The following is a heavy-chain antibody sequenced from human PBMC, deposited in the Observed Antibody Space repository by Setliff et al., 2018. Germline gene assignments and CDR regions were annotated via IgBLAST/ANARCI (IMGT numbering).Heavy chain of an antibody. V-gene: IGHV3-53*01. Sequence: GGSLRLSCAASGFSVSSNYMSWVRQAPGKGLEWVSIIYSGDSTYYADSVKGRFTISRDNSKNTVYLQMHSLRVADTAVYYCAREPTSSGWYGGDAFDIWGQGTMVTV. CDR1: GFSVSSNY. CDR2: IYSGDST. D-gene: IGHD6-19*01. J-gene: IGHJ3*02. CDR3: AREPTSSGWYGGDAFDI.